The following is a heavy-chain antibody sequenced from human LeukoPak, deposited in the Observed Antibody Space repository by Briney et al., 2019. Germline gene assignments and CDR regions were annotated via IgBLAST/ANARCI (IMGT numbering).Heavy chain of an antibody. CDR3: ARYDSSGYYYAT. V-gene: IGHV1-2*02. J-gene: IGHJ4*02. CDR2: INPNSGGT. Sequence: ASVKVSCKASGYTFTDYYIHWVRQAPGQGLEWMGWINPNSGGTNYAQKFQGRVTMTRDTSISTAYMELSRLRSDDTAVYYCARYDSSGYYYATWGQGTLVTVSS. D-gene: IGHD3-22*01. CDR1: GYTFTDYY.